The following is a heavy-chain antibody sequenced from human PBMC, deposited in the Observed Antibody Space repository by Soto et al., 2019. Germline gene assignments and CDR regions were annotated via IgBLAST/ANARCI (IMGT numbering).Heavy chain of an antibody. CDR2: ISGSGGST. CDR3: AKRGGALYGSFDY. J-gene: IGHJ4*02. Sequence: EVQLLESGGGLVQPGGSLRLSCAASGFTFSSYAMSWVRQAPGKGLEWVSAISGSGGSTYYADSVKGRFTISRDNSKNTLYLQMNSLRAEDTAVYYGAKRGGALYGSFDYWGQGTLVTVSS. CDR1: GFTFSSYA. V-gene: IGHV3-23*01. D-gene: IGHD2-2*02.